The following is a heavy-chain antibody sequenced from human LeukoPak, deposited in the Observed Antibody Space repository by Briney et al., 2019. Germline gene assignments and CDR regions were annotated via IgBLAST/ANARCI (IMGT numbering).Heavy chain of an antibody. CDR2: ISGSGGST. CDR1: GFPFSSYG. J-gene: IGHJ3*02. D-gene: IGHD3-10*01. CDR3: AKASRYYGSVRDAFDI. Sequence: GGSLRLSCAVSGFPFSSYGMSWVRQAPGKGLEWVSAISGSGGSTYYADSVKGRFTVSRDNSKNTLYLQMNSLRAEDTAVYYCAKASRYYGSVRDAFDIWGQGTMVTVSS. V-gene: IGHV3-23*01.